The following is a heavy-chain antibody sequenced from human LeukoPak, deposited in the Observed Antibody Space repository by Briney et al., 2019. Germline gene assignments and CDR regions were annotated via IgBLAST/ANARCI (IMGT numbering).Heavy chain of an antibody. V-gene: IGHV3-30-3*01. CDR1: GFTLSSYA. Sequence: GGSLRLSCAASGFTLSSYAMHWVRQAPGKGLEWVAVISYGGSNKYYADSVKDRFTISRDNSKNTLYLQMNSLRAEDTAVYYCARDREEASDYWGQGTLVTVSS. CDR3: ARDREEASDY. J-gene: IGHJ4*02. CDR2: ISYGGSNK.